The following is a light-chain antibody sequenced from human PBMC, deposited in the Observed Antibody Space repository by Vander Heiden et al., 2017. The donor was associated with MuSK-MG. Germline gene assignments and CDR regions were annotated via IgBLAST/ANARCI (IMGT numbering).Light chain of an antibody. V-gene: IGKV3-11*01. J-gene: IGKJ4*02. CDR1: QSVSSY. CDR3: QQRSTWPAGV. CDR2: DAS. Sequence: FTSSLATSSVTPWGRASVHCMASQSVSSYIDWSQQQPGQAPRLLIYDASNRATGIPARFSGSGSGTDFTLTITSLDPENFAVYYCQQRSTWPAGVFGGGTKVEIK.